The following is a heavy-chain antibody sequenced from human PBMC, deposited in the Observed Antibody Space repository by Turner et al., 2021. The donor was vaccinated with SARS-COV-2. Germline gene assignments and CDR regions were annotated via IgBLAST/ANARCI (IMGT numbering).Heavy chain of an antibody. D-gene: IGHD6-13*01. CDR2: IYYSGST. V-gene: IGHV4-39*01. Sequence: QLQLQESGPGLVKPSETLSLTCTVSGGSISSSSYYWGWIRQPPGKGLEWIGSIYYSGSTYYDPSLQSRVTISVDTSKNQFSLKLSSVTAADTAVYYCATLVARQLVKAGWYFDLWGRGTLVTVSS. J-gene: IGHJ2*01. CDR1: GGSISSSSYY. CDR3: ATLVARQLVKAGWYFDL.